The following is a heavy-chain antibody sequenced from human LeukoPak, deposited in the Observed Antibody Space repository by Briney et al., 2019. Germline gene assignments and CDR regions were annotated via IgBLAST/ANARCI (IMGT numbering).Heavy chain of an antibody. CDR1: GFTFSSYW. D-gene: IGHD5-18*01. CDR3: ARDLSKRGYCYRQY. Sequence: GGSLRLSCAASGFTFSSYWMSWVRQAPGKGLEWVANIKQDGSEKYYVDSVKGRFTISRDNAKNSLYLQMNSLRAEDTAVYYCARDLSKRGYCYRQYWGQGTLVTASS. CDR2: IKQDGSEK. V-gene: IGHV3-7*01. J-gene: IGHJ4*02.